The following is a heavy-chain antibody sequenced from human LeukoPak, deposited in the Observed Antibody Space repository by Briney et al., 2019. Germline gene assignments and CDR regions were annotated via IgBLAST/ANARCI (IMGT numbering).Heavy chain of an antibody. Sequence: ASVKVSCKASGYTFTSYGISWVRQAPGQGLGWMGWISAYNGNTNYAQKLQGRVTMTTDTSTSTAYMEVRSLRSDDTAVYYCARDPAIAVAGKGYFQHWGQGTLVTVSS. CDR1: GYTFTSYG. V-gene: IGHV1-18*01. CDR3: ARDPAIAVAGKGYFQH. D-gene: IGHD6-19*01. J-gene: IGHJ1*01. CDR2: ISAYNGNT.